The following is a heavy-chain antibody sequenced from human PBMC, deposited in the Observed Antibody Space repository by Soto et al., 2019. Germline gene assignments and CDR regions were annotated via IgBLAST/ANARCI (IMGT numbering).Heavy chain of an antibody. J-gene: IGHJ4*02. CDR1: VYTFTIYG. Sequence: GASVKLSCTASVYTFTIYGISWVRQAPGQGLEWMGWISAYNVNTNYAQKLQGRVTMTTDTSTSTAYMELRSLRSDDTAVYYCACGVRDANFDYWGQGTLVTVSS. CDR2: ISAYNVNT. V-gene: IGHV1-18*01. D-gene: IGHD1-1*01. CDR3: ACGVRDANFDY.